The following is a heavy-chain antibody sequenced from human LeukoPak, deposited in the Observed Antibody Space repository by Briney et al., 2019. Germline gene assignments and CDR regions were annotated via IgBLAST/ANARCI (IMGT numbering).Heavy chain of an antibody. CDR3: ARDMGYSSPYYFDY. V-gene: IGHV3-21*01. J-gene: IGHJ4*02. D-gene: IGHD6-13*01. CDR2: ISSSSSYI. Sequence: PGGSLRLSCAASGFTFSSYWVHWVRQAPGKGLEWVSSISSSSSYIYYADSVKGRFTISRDNAKNSLYLQMNSLRAEDTAVYYCARDMGYSSPYYFDYWGQGTLVTVSS. CDR1: GFTFSSYW.